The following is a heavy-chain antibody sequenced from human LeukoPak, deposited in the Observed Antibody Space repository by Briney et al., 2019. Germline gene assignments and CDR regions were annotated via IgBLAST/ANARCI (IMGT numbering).Heavy chain of an antibody. V-gene: IGHV6-1*01. D-gene: IGHD1-14*01. CDR2: TYYRSKWYN. Sequence: SQTLSLTCAISGDSVSSNSAAWNWIRQSPSRGLEWLGRTYYRSKWYNDYAVSVKSRITINPDTSKNQFSLKLSSVTAADTAVYYCARGRWGRSRITSYFDYWGQGTLVTVSS. CDR1: GDSVSSNSAA. CDR3: ARGRWGRSRITSYFDY. J-gene: IGHJ4*02.